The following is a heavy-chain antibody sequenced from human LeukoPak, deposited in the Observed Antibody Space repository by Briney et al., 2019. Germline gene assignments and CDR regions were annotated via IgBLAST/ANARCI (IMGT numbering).Heavy chain of an antibody. CDR2: IYYSGST. J-gene: IGHJ4*02. D-gene: IGHD5-24*01. V-gene: IGHV4-59*01. CDR3: ARDNVGGYNFDY. CDR1: GGSISSYY. Sequence: PSEPLSLPCTLSGGSISSYYWSWIRQPPREGREWSGYIYYSGSTNYNPSLKSRVTISVDTSNNQSSLKLSSVTAADTGVYYCARDNVGGYNFDYWGQGTLVTVSS.